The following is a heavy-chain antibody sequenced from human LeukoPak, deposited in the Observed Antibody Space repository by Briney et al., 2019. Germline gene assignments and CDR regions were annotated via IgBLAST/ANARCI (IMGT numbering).Heavy chain of an antibody. D-gene: IGHD5-12*01. CDR1: GFTFNTYA. Sequence: GRSLRLSCAASGFTFNTYAMHWVRQAPGKGLEWVTIISYDGSKKYYIDSVRGRFTISRGNSKNTLYLQMNSLRLEDTALYYCAGGDPYRGYDYPGVWGQGILVSVSS. CDR2: ISYDGSKK. V-gene: IGHV3-30*04. J-gene: IGHJ4*02. CDR3: AGGDPYRGYDYPGV.